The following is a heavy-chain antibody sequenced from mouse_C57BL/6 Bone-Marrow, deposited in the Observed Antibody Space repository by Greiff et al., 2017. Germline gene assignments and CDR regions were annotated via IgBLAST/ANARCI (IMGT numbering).Heavy chain of an antibody. D-gene: IGHD3-2*02. CDR2: ISSGGSYT. CDR1: GFTFSSYG. J-gene: IGHJ4*01. Sequence: EVQRVESGGDLVKPGGSLKLSCAASGFTFSSYGMSWVRQTPDKRLEWVATISSGGSYTYYPDSVKGRFTISRDNAKNTLYLQMSSLKSEDTAMYYCARQLRLRGDYWGQGTSVTVSS. V-gene: IGHV5-6*01. CDR3: ARQLRLRGDY.